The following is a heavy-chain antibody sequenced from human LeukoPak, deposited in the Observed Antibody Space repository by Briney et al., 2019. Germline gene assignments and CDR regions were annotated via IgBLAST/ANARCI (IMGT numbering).Heavy chain of an antibody. CDR3: AKYGSATYYYDSSGYERGDKFYYYYMDV. CDR2: ISGSGGST. J-gene: IGHJ6*03. D-gene: IGHD3-22*01. V-gene: IGHV3-23*01. Sequence: GGSLRLSCAASGFTFSSYAMSWVRQAPGKGLEWVSAISGSGGSTYYADSVKGRFTISRDNSKNTLYLQMNSLRAEDTAVYYCAKYGSATYYYDSSGYERGDKFYYYYMDVWGKGTTVTVSS. CDR1: GFTFSSYA.